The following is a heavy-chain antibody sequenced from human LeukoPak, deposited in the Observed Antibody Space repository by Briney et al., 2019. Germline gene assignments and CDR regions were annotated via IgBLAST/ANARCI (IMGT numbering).Heavy chain of an antibody. D-gene: IGHD3-22*01. CDR2: ISNDGGGT. V-gene: IGHV3-23*01. Sequence: GGSLRLSCAASGFIFNNYGLVWVRQAPGKGLELVSAISNDGGGTTYADFVKGRFSVSRDNSKNTLFLQMNSLRAEDTALYYCAKGSSGYFFDLWGQGTLVTVSS. J-gene: IGHJ4*02. CDR1: GFIFNNYG. CDR3: AKGSSGYFFDL.